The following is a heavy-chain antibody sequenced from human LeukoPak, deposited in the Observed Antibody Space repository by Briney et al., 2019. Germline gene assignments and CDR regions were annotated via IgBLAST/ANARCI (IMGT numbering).Heavy chain of an antibody. D-gene: IGHD3-10*01. CDR1: GFIVSDNY. J-gene: IGHJ3*02. Sequence: GGSLRLSYAASGFIVSDNYMTWVRQAPGKGLEWVSVIYSGGKTYYADSVKGRFTISRDNSKNTLYLEMNSLRAEDTAVYYCVRDRRYASGSDAFDIWGQGTMVTVSS. V-gene: IGHV3-53*01. CDR2: IYSGGKT. CDR3: VRDRRYASGSDAFDI.